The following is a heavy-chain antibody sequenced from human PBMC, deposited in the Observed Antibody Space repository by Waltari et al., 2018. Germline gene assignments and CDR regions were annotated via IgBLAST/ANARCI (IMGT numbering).Heavy chain of an antibody. V-gene: IGHV4-4*07. D-gene: IGHD3-22*01. CDR1: GGSISSYY. Sequence: QVQLQESGPGLVKPSETLSLTCTVSGGSISSYYWSWIRQPAGKGLEWIGRIYTSGSTNYNPSLKSRVTMSVDTSKNQFSLNLSSVTAADTAVYYCARGHYYDSRRSGYYYMDVWGKGTTVTISS. J-gene: IGHJ6*03. CDR2: IYTSGST. CDR3: ARGHYYDSRRSGYYYMDV.